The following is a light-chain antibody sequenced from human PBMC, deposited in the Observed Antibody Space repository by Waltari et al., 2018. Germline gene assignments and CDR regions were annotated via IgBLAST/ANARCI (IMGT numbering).Light chain of an antibody. V-gene: IGLV2-14*01. CDR2: EVN. CDR1: SSDVGGYNY. CDR3: SSYTGGGTWV. J-gene: IGLJ3*02. Sequence: QSALTQPASVSGSPGQSITISCTGTSSDVGGYNYVSWYQQHPGEAPSLMIYEVNNRPSGVSNRFAGSTSGNTASLTISGLQAEDEADYYCSSYTGGGTWVFGGGTKVTVL.